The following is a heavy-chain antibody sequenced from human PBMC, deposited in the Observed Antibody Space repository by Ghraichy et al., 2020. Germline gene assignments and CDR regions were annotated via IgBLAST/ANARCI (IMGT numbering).Heavy chain of an antibody. CDR1: GFTFSSYA. CDR3: AEVLLKGIAEPAI. J-gene: IGHJ3*02. Sequence: SCAASGFTFSSYAMSWVRQAPGKGLEWVSAISGSGGSTYYADSVKGRFTISRDNSKNTLYLQMNSLRAEDTAVYYCAEVLLKGIAEPAIWGQGTMVTVSS. V-gene: IGHV3-23*01. D-gene: IGHD6-13*01. CDR2: ISGSGGST.